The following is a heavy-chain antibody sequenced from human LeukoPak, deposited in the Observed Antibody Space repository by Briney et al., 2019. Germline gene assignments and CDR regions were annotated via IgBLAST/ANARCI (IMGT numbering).Heavy chain of an antibody. Sequence: SETLSLTCAVYGGSFSGYYWSWIRQPPGKGLEWIGEINHSGSTNYNPSLKSRVTISVDTSKNQFSLKLSSVTAADTAVYYCARGMGYSSSWYVDYYYYYYMDVWGKGTTVTISS. CDR2: INHSGST. CDR3: ARGMGYSSSWYVDYYYYYYMDV. D-gene: IGHD6-13*01. J-gene: IGHJ6*03. V-gene: IGHV4-34*01. CDR1: GGSFSGYY.